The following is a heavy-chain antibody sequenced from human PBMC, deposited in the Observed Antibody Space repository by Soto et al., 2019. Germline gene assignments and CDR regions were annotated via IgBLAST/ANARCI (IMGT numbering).Heavy chain of an antibody. CDR3: ARVDLSGILLGGVAS. Sequence: QVQLVQSGAEVKKPGSSVKVSCKASAGTFVNYAITWVRQAPGQGLELMGKITPMFGTTYNAQKFNGRVTLIAEEYTRAQFMERSALRYQDTAVYYCARVDLSGILLGGVASWGQEPLVTVSS. CDR2: ITPMFGTT. D-gene: IGHD1-20*01. V-gene: IGHV1-69*18. CDR1: AGTFVNYA. J-gene: IGHJ4*02.